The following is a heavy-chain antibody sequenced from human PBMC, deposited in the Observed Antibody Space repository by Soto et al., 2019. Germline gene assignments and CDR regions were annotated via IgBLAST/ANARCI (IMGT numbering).Heavy chain of an antibody. V-gene: IGHV3-23*01. CDR1: GFTFSSYA. CDR3: ANAPRITGRSYYNNDLGV. CDR2: ISRSAGST. J-gene: IGHJ6*02. D-gene: IGHD1-20*01. Sequence: GGSLRLSCAASGFTFSSYAMSWVRQAPGKGQERVSAISRSAGSTYYADSAKGRFSITRDNSKYTLYLRRKSLRAEETAVYYCANAPRITGRSYYNNDLGVRGRGTTVTVSS.